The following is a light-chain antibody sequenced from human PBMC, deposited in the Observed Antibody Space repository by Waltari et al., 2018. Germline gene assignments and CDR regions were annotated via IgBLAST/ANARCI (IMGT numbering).Light chain of an antibody. CDR3: QVWDTTSDRVV. CDR1: NVGSKS. J-gene: IGLJ2*01. V-gene: IGLV3-21*02. Sequence: SYVLTQPPSASVATAETARITGGGDNVGSKSAHWYQQKPGQAPLRVVYDDRARPSGSPARFSASNSANTATLTITRVENGDEADYYCQVWDTTSDRVVFGGGTKLTVL. CDR2: DDR.